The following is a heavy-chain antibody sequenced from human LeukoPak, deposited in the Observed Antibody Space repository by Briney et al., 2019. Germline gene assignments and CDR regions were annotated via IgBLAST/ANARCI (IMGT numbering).Heavy chain of an antibody. J-gene: IGHJ4*02. V-gene: IGHV4-4*07. CDR3: ARDPLDCSGGSCSDY. D-gene: IGHD2-15*01. CDR2: IYTSGST. CDR1: GGSISSYY. Sequence: SETLSLTCTVSGGSISSYYWSWIRQPAGKGLEWIGRIYTSGSTNYNPSLKSRVTMSVDTSKNQFSLKLSSVTAADTAVYYCARDPLDCSGGSCSDYWGQGTLVTVSS.